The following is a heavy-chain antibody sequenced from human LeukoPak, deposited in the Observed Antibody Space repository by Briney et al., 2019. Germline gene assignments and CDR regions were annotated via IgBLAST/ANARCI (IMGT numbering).Heavy chain of an antibody. CDR3: ARDIRYCSSTSCFSFDY. V-gene: IGHV4-39*07. J-gene: IGHJ4*02. CDR1: GGSISSSSYY. D-gene: IGHD2-2*01. CDR2: IYYSGST. Sequence: SETLSLTCTVPGGSISSSSYYWGWIRQPPGKGLEWIGSIYYSGSTYYNPSLKSRVTISADTSKNQFSLKLSSVTAADTAVYYCARDIRYCSSTSCFSFDYWGQGTLVTVSS.